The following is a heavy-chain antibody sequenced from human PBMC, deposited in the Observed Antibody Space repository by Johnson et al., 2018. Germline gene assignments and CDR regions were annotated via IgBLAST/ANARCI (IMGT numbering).Heavy chain of an antibody. V-gene: IGHV3-7*01. D-gene: IGHD7-27*01. CDR3: ARPHWEDNI. Sequence: VQLQESGGGLVQPGGSLRLPCAASGFTFSSYWMSWARQAPGKGLEWVANINQDETKKYYVDSVNGRFTIARDNAKNSLYLQMNSLRAEDTGVYYCARPHWEDNIWGQGTMVTVSS. J-gene: IGHJ3*02. CDR1: GFTFSSYW. CDR2: INQDETKK.